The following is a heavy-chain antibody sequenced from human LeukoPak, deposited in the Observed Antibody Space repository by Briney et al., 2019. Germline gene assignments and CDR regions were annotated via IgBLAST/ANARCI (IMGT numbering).Heavy chain of an antibody. CDR2: IWYDGSNK. D-gene: IGHD2-21*01. CDR1: GFTFSSYG. V-gene: IGHV3-33*06. Sequence: PGGYLRLSCAASGFTFSSYGMHWVRQAPGKGLEWVAVIWYDGSNKYYADSVRGRFTISRDNSKNTLYLQMNSLRAEDTAVYYCAKDRFDLSAVDYFDYWGQGTLVTVSS. CDR3: AKDRFDLSAVDYFDY. J-gene: IGHJ4*02.